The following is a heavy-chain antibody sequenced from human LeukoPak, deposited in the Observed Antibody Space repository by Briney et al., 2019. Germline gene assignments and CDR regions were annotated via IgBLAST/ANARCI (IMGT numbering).Heavy chain of an antibody. V-gene: IGHV1-2*02. CDR2: INPNGGGT. D-gene: IGHD2-15*01. J-gene: IGHJ3*02. CDR1: GYTFIDYY. CDR3: ARDSGGTYLDAFDI. Sequence: ASVKVSCKASGYTFIDYYMYWVRQAPGQGLEWMGWINPNGGGTNYAQKFQGRVTMTRDTSINTVYMEMSRLRSDDTAVYYCARDSGGTYLDAFDIWGQGTMVTVSS.